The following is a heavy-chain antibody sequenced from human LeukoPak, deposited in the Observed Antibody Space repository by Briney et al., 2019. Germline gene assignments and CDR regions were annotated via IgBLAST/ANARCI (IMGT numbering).Heavy chain of an antibody. Sequence: SETLSLTCTVSGGSISSSSYYWGWIRQPPGKGLEWIGSIYYSGSTYYNPSLKSRVTISVDTSKIQFSLKLSSVTAADTAVYYCAREAIMKGSYLDYWGQGTLVTVSS. CDR1: GGSISSSSYY. D-gene: IGHD3-16*01. J-gene: IGHJ4*02. V-gene: IGHV4-39*07. CDR3: AREAIMKGSYLDY. CDR2: IYYSGST.